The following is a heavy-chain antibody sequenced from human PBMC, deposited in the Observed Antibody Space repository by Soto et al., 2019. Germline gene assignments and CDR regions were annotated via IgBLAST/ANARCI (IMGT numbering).Heavy chain of an antibody. V-gene: IGHV3-23*01. Sequence: PGGSLRLSCAASGFTFSSYAMSWVRQAPGKGLEWVSAISNSGGTTYYADSVKGRFTVSRDNSKNTLYMQMNSLRAEDTAVYYCTKTWITMAGYAFDIWGQGTMVTVSS. CDR2: ISNSGGTT. CDR1: GFTFSSYA. J-gene: IGHJ3*02. D-gene: IGHD6-19*01. CDR3: TKTWITMAGYAFDI.